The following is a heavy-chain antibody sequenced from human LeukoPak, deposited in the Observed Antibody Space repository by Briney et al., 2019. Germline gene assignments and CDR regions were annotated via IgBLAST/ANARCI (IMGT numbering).Heavy chain of an antibody. CDR3: ARLPDYYDSSWFDP. V-gene: IGHV1-18*01. CDR1: GYTFTSYG. D-gene: IGHD3-22*01. J-gene: IGHJ5*02. Sequence: ASVKVSCKASGYTFTSYGISWVRQAPGQGLEWMGWISAYNGNTNYAQKLQGRVTMTTDTSTSTAYMELRSLRSDDTAVYYCARLPDYYDSSWFDPWGQGTLVTLSS. CDR2: ISAYNGNT.